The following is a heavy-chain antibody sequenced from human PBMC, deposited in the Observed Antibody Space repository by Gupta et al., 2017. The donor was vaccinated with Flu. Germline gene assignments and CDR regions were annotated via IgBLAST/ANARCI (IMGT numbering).Heavy chain of an antibody. Sequence: YAISWVRQAPGQGLEWRGGIIPIFGTANYAQKVQGRVTITADKSTSTAYMELSSLRSEDTAVYYCARERGQWLYLGAFDIWGQGTMVTVSS. CDR2: IIPIFGTA. V-gene: IGHV1-69*06. J-gene: IGHJ3*02. CDR3: ARERGQWLYLGAFDI. D-gene: IGHD6-19*01. CDR1: YA.